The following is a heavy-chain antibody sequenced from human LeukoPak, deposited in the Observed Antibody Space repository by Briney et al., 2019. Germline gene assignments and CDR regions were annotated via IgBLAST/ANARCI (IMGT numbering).Heavy chain of an antibody. CDR2: ISANGGDT. CDR3: ARDSTSSSFEYFQN. Sequence: GGSLRLSCAASGFTFRKYALSWVRQAPGKGLEWVAAISANGGDTYYADSVKGLFTISRDNAKNTLYLLMYSLRAEDTAVYYCARDSTSSSFEYFQNWGQGTLVTVSS. CDR1: GFTFRKYA. V-gene: IGHV3-23*01. J-gene: IGHJ1*01. D-gene: IGHD6-6*01.